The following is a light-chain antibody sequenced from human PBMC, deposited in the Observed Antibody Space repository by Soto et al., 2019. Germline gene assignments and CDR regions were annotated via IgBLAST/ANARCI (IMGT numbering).Light chain of an antibody. J-gene: IGKJ5*01. CDR2: GAS. CDR3: QQRHNWPIT. Sequence: IVLTQSPGTLSLSPGERATLSCRASQSVTTQLAWYQQKPGQAPRLXIYGASKRAIGLPARFSGSGSGTDLTITISGLEPADLGVYYCQQRHNWPITFGQGTRLEIK. V-gene: IGKV3-11*01. CDR1: QSVTTQ.